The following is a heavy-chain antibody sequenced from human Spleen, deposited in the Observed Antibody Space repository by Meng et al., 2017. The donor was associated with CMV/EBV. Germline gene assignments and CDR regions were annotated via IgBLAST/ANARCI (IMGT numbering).Heavy chain of an antibody. J-gene: IGHJ6*02. V-gene: IGHV3-7*01. CDR3: ARTGGAYSSSTYYFYYGGMDV. CDR1: GFTFSNYW. CDR2: IKHDGSEV. D-gene: IGHD3-22*01. Sequence: GGSLRLSCAGSGFTFSNYWMSWVRQAPGKGLEWVATIKHDGSEVHYVDSVKGRSTVSRDNAKNSLHLQMNSLRAEDTAVYYCARTGGAYSSSTYYFYYGGMDVWGLGATVTVSS.